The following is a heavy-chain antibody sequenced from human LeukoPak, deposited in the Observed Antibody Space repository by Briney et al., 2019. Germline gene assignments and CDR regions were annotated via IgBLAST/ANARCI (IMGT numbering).Heavy chain of an antibody. Sequence: GASVKVSCKASGYTFTSYAMHWVRQAPGQRLEWMGWINAGNGNTKYSQKFQGRVTITADESTSTAYMELSSLRSEDTAVYYCAREGDSYYYDSSGYFFDYWGQGTLVTVSS. CDR3: AREGDSYYYDSSGYFFDY. CDR1: GYTFTSYA. J-gene: IGHJ4*02. CDR2: INAGNGNT. D-gene: IGHD3-22*01. V-gene: IGHV1-3*01.